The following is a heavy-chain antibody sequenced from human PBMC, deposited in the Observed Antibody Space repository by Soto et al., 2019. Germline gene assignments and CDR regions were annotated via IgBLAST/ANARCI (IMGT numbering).Heavy chain of an antibody. D-gene: IGHD2-15*01. CDR1: GFNFNKYA. V-gene: IGHV3-30-3*01. CDR3: QRLGGHGFPPVDY. CDR2: ISPDGSNE. Sequence: GGSLRLSCAASGFNFNKYAMHWVRQAPGKGLEWVAIISPDGSNENYADSVKGRFTISRDNSKNTVYLQINSLTAEDTGVYHCQRLGGHGFPPVDYWGRGTLVTVSS. J-gene: IGHJ4*02.